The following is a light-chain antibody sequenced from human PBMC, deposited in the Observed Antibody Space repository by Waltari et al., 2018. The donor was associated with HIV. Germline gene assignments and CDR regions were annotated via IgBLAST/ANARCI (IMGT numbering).Light chain of an antibody. CDR1: GSNIGTYS. CDR2: MND. CDR3: AVWDDSLGGAV. V-gene: IGLV1-47*01. J-gene: IGLJ2*01. Sequence: QSVVTQPPSASGTPGHRFTISSPGSGSNIGTYSVNCYQHFPGTAPKLLIYMNDQRPSGVPGRFSGSQSGTSASLAISGLQYDDEADYYCAVWDDSLGGAVFGGGTKLTVL.